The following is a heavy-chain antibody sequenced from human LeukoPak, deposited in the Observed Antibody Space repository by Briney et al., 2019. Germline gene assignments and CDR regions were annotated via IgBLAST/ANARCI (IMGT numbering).Heavy chain of an antibody. CDR1: GGSISSSSYY. CDR3: AGGIAVAEVSNFDY. V-gene: IGHV4-39*07. J-gene: IGHJ4*02. D-gene: IGHD6-19*01. Sequence: SETLSLTCKVSGGSISSSSYYWSWIRQSPGKGLEWIGEINHRGSTNYNPSLKRRFTISVDTSKNQFSLKLSSVTAADTAVYYCAGGIAVAEVSNFDYWGQGTLVTVSS. CDR2: INHRGST.